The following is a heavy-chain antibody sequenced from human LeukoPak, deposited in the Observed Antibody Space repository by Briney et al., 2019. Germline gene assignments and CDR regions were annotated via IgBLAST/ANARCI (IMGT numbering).Heavy chain of an antibody. D-gene: IGHD1-26*01. CDR1: GFSLSTNGVG. V-gene: IGHV2-5*02. CDR2: IYWDDDK. J-gene: IGHJ4*02. Sequence: SGPTLVKPTQALTLTGSFSGFSLSTNGVGVGWIRQPPGKALERLALIYWDDDKRYSPSLKSRLTITKDTSKNQVVLTMTNMDPVDTATYYCAHRRGTYYFQYWGQGTLVTVSS. CDR3: AHRRGTYYFQY.